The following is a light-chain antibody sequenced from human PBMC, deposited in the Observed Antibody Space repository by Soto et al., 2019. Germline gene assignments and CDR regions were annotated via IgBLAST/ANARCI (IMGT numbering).Light chain of an antibody. CDR2: DAS. CDR1: QNIRTW. Sequence: DIQMTQSPSTLPASVGDRVTITCRASQNIRTWLAWYQQKPGQPPRLLISDASSLQSGVPSRFSGRGSGTEFTLTISSLHPDDFATYYCQKYNDYSTFGQGTKLDIK. J-gene: IGKJ2*01. CDR3: QKYNDYST. V-gene: IGKV1-5*01.